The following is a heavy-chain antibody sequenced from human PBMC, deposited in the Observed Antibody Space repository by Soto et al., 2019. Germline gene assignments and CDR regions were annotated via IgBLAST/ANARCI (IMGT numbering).Heavy chain of an antibody. D-gene: IGHD3-10*01. CDR3: AKDWLTVLWFGPLRFDR. CDR2: ISYDGSNK. J-gene: IGHJ5*02. Sequence: GRSLRLSCAASGFTFSSYGMHWVRQAPGKGLEWVAVISYDGSNKYYADSVKGRFTISRDNSKNTLYLQMNSLRAEDTAVYYCAKDWLTVLWFGPLRFDRWGKGNMVPVSP. CDR1: GFTFSSYG. V-gene: IGHV3-30*18.